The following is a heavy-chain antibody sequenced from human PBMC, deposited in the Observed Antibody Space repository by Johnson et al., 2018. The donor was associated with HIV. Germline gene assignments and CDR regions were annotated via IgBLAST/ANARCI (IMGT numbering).Heavy chain of an antibody. D-gene: IGHD6-13*01. J-gene: IGHJ3*02. V-gene: IGHV3-15*01. CDR2: IKSKTDGGTT. CDR1: GLTVSINY. Sequence: VQLVESGGGLIQPGGSLRLSCAASGLTVSINYMSWVRQPPGKGLEWVGRIKSKTDGGTTDYAAPVKGRFTISRDDSKNTLYLQMNSLKTEDTAGYYCARGSSSWLHDAFDIWGQGTMVTVSS. CDR3: ARGSSSWLHDAFDI.